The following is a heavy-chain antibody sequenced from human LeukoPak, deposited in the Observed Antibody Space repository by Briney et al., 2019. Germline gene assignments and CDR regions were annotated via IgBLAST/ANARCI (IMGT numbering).Heavy chain of an antibody. CDR3: ARFRTGDAFDI. Sequence: SETLSLTCTASGGSISSYYWSWIRQPPGKGLECIGYIYYTGSTNYNPSLKSRVTISVDTSKNQFSLKLSSVTAADTAVYYCARFRTGDAFDIWGQGTMVTVSS. CDR2: IYYTGST. V-gene: IGHV4-59*08. CDR1: GGSISSYY. D-gene: IGHD7-27*01. J-gene: IGHJ3*02.